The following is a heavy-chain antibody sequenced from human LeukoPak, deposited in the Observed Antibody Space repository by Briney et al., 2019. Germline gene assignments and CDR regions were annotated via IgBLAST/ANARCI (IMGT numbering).Heavy chain of an antibody. Sequence: SETLSLTCTVSGGSISSYYWSWIRQPPGKGLEWIGYIYYSGSTNYNPSLKSRGPISVDTSKNQFSLKLSSVTAADTAVYYCARDGSNYYGNWFDPWGQGTLVTVSS. D-gene: IGHD3-10*01. CDR3: ARDGSNYYGNWFDP. V-gene: IGHV4-59*01. CDR2: IYYSGST. J-gene: IGHJ5*02. CDR1: GGSISSYY.